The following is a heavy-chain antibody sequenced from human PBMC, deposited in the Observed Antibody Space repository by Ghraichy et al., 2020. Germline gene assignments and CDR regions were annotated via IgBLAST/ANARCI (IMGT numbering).Heavy chain of an antibody. D-gene: IGHD5-12*01. CDR3: ARGTGWLPDE. CDR2: VHYREST. CDR1: GGSISSYY. J-gene: IGHJ4*02. Sequence: ESLNISCTVSGGSISSYYWSWIRQPPGKGLEWIGLVHYRESTNYNPSVNGRVTISADKSKNQFSLRLTSVTPADTAVYYCARGTGWLPDEWGQGTLVTVSS. V-gene: IGHV4-59*01.